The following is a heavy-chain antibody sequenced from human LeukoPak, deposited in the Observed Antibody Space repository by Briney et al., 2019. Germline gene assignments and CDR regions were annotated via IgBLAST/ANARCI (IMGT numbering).Heavy chain of an antibody. Sequence: GGSLRLSCAASGFTFSSYGMHWVRQAPGKGLEWISYITGSGGSTYYADSVKGRFTISRDNAKNSLYLQMNSLRAEDTAVYYCARERVPMVIFDNWGQGTLVTVSS. D-gene: IGHD3-10*01. V-gene: IGHV3-48*04. CDR2: ITGSGGST. J-gene: IGHJ4*02. CDR3: ARERVPMVIFDN. CDR1: GFTFSSYG.